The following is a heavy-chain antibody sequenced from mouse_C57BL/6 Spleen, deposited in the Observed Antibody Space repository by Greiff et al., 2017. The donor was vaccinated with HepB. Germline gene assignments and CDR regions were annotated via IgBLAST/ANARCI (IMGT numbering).Heavy chain of an antibody. J-gene: IGHJ4*01. Sequence: EVQLQESGPGLVKPSQSLSLTCSVTGYSITSGYYWNWIRQFPGNKLEWRGYISYDGSNNYNPSLKNRISITRATPKNQCFLKLNSVTTEDTATYYCATNYAMDYWGQGPSVTVSS. CDR1: GYSITSGYY. V-gene: IGHV3-6*01. CDR3: ATNYAMDY. CDR2: ISYDGSN.